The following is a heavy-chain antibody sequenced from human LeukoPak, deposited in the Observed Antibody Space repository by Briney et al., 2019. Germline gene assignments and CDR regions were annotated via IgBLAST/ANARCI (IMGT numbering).Heavy chain of an antibody. Sequence: GASVMVSCKAFGYTFISYDINWVRQAPGQGLEWMGWISAYNGNTNYAQKFQGRVTMTTDTSTSTAYMELRSLRSDDTAVYYCAREKGRYPYGYNYWGQGTLVTVSS. CDR1: GYTFISYD. V-gene: IGHV1-18*01. J-gene: IGHJ4*02. CDR3: AREKGRYPYGYNY. CDR2: ISAYNGNT. D-gene: IGHD5-18*01.